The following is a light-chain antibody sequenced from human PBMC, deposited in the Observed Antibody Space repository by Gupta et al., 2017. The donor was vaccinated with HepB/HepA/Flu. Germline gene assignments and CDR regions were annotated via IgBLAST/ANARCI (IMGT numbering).Light chain of an antibody. CDR3: QQSYSTPQCS. CDR1: QSISSY. CDR2: AAS. J-gene: IGKJ2*04. Sequence: DIQMTQSPSSLSASVGDRVTITCRASQSISSYLNWYQQKPGKAPKLLIYAASSLQSGVPSRFSGSGSGTDFTLTISSRQPEDFATYYCQQSYSTPQCSFGQGTKLEIK. V-gene: IGKV1-39*01.